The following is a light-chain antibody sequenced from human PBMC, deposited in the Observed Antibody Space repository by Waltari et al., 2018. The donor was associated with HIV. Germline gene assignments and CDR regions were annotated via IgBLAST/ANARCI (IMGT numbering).Light chain of an antibody. CDR3: CSFAGSYTWL. CDR1: SSDVGGYNY. V-gene: IGLV2-11*01. CDR2: DLT. J-gene: IGLJ2*01. Sequence: QSALTQPRSVSGSPGQSVTISCTGTSSDVGGYNYVSWYQQLPGKAPKLMIYDLTERPSGVPDRCSGSKSGNTASLAISGLQAEEEADYYCCSFAGSYTWLFGGGTKLTVL.